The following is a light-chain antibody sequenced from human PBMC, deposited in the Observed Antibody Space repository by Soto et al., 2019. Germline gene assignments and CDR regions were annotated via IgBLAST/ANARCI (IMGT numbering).Light chain of an antibody. CDR3: QQYDSSRS. V-gene: IGKV3-20*01. Sequence: EIVLTQSPGTLSLSPGERATLSCRASESFSSSYLAWYQQKPGQAPRLLIYGASSRATGIPDRFSGSGSGTDFTLTISRLEPDDFAVYYCQQYDSSRSFGQGTKVEIK. CDR2: GAS. CDR1: ESFSSSY. J-gene: IGKJ1*01.